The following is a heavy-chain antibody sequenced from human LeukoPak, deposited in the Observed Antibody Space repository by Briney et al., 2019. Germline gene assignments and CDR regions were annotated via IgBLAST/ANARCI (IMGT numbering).Heavy chain of an antibody. CDR3: ARDCCGYRSWFDP. V-gene: IGHV4-39*07. J-gene: IGHJ5*02. CDR2: IYYSGTT. Sequence: SETLSLTCTASGDSISSNYFSSNLFHWGWLRQPPGEGLEWIGSIYYSGTTYYNPSFKSRVTISVDTSKNQFFLKLTSVTAADTAVYYCARDCCGYRSWFDPWGQGTLVTVSS. D-gene: IGHD6-25*01. CDR1: GDSISSNYFSSNLFH.